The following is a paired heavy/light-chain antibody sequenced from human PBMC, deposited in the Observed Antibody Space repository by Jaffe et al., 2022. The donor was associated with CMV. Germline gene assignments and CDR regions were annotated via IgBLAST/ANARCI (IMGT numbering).Light chain of an antibody. CDR2: GAS. V-gene: IGKV3-20*01. J-gene: IGKJ1*01. CDR3: QQYGSSSWT. CDR1: QSVSSSY. Sequence: EIVLTQSPGTLSLSPGERATLSCRASQSVSSSYLAWYQQKPGQAPRLLIYGASSRATGIPDRFSGSGSGTDFTLTISRLEPEDFAVYYCQQYGSSSWTFGQGTKVEIK.
Heavy chain of an antibody. Sequence: EVQLVESGGGLVQPGGSLRLSCAASGFTFSSYEMNWVRQAPGKGLEWVSYISSSGSTIYYADSVKGRFTISRDNAKNSLYLQMNSLRAEDTAVYYCARGPSYYYYDSSGYLGYFDYWGQGTLVTVSS. D-gene: IGHD3-22*01. CDR1: GFTFSSYE. V-gene: IGHV3-48*03. CDR2: ISSSGSTI. CDR3: ARGPSYYYYDSSGYLGYFDY. J-gene: IGHJ4*02.